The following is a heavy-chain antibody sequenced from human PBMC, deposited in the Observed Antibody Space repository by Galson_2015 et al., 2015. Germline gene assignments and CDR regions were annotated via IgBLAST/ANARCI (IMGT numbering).Heavy chain of an antibody. CDR2: VIPLFGTT. CDR1: GGTFSTYA. Sequence: SVKVSCKASGGTFSTYAFNWVRQAPGQGLEWMGGVIPLFGTTNYAQKFQGRVTITADESTSTAYMELSSLRSEDTAVYYCARKGEYYGSGGKEGFDPWGQGTLVTVSS. CDR3: ARKGEYYGSGGKEGFDP. D-gene: IGHD3-10*01. V-gene: IGHV1-69*13. J-gene: IGHJ5*02.